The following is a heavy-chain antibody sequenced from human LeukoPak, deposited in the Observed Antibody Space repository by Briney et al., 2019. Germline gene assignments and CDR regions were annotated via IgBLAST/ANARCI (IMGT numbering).Heavy chain of an antibody. V-gene: IGHV4-39*07. CDR3: AREGARWEPSFSAFDI. Sequence: SETLSLTCTVSGGSISSRTYYWGWIRQPPGKGLEWIGTIYYSGTPYYNPSLKSRVTISLDTSKNQFSLKLSSVTAADTAIYYCAREGARWEPSFSAFDIWGQGTMVTVSS. D-gene: IGHD1-26*01. CDR1: GGSISSRTYY. CDR2: IYYSGTP. J-gene: IGHJ3*02.